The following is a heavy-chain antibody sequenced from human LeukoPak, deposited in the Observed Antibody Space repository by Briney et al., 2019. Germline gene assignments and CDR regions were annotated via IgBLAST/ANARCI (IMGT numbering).Heavy chain of an antibody. CDR2: ISSSSSYI. D-gene: IGHD4-17*01. J-gene: IGHJ4*02. Sequence: GGSLRLSCAASGFTFSSYSMNWVRQAPGKGLEWVSSISSSSSYIYYADSVKGRFTISRDNAKNTLFLQMNSLRAEDTALYYCAKDRRYGEGGAFDYWGQGTLVTVSS. CDR3: AKDRRYGEGGAFDY. V-gene: IGHV3-21*04. CDR1: GFTFSSYS.